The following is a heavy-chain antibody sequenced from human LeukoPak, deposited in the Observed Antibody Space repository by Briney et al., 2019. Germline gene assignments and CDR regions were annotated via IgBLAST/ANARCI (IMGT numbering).Heavy chain of an antibody. J-gene: IGHJ4*02. CDR1: GFTFDDYG. CDR3: ATYRQVLLPFES. V-gene: IGHV3-23*01. Sequence: AGGSLRLSCAASGFTFDDYGMSWVRQAPGKGLEWVSSIFPSGGEIHYADSVRGRFTISRDNSKSTLSLQMNSLRAEDTAIYYCATYRQVLLPFESWGQGTLVTVSS. CDR2: IFPSGGEI. D-gene: IGHD2-8*02.